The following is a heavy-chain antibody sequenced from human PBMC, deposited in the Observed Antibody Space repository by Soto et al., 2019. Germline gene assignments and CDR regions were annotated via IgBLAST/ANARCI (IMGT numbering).Heavy chain of an antibody. CDR3: ARHGRDEGILWFGELMNYYMDV. V-gene: IGHV4-39*01. J-gene: IGHJ6*03. CDR2: IYYSGST. D-gene: IGHD3-10*01. CDR1: GGSISSSSYY. Sequence: SETLSLTCTVSGGSISSSSYYWGWIRQPPGKGLEWIGSIYYSGSTYYNPSLKSRVTISVDTSKNQFSLKLSSVTAADTAVYYCARHGRDEGILWFGELMNYYMDVWGKGTTVNVSS.